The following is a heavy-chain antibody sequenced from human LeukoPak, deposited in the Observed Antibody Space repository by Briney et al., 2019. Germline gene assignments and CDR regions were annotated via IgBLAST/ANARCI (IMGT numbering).Heavy chain of an antibody. V-gene: IGHV3-72*01. CDR3: GRIAINANNGMDV. J-gene: IGHJ6*02. CDR2: SRHKANSYTT. CDR1: RSNSSDNY. Sequence: GGPHRLSSAASRSNSSDNYNESVRQDQGEGPEWVGRSRHKANSYTTDYAASVEARFTISRDVAESSLYLQMNSLRTEDTAVYYCGRIAINANNGMDVWGQGTTVTVSS. D-gene: IGHD1/OR15-1a*01.